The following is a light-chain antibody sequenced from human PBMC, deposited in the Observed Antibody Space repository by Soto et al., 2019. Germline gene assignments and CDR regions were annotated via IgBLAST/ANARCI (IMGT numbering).Light chain of an antibody. Sequence: EIVMTQSPATLSVSPGERVTLSCRASQSVSSKLAWFQQKPGQAPRLLIYGAFTRATGIPTRFSGSGSETEFTTTISSLQSEDFAVYYCQQYNMWYHTFGQGTKLEIK. CDR2: GAF. CDR1: QSVSSK. J-gene: IGKJ2*01. CDR3: QQYNMWYHT. V-gene: IGKV3-15*01.